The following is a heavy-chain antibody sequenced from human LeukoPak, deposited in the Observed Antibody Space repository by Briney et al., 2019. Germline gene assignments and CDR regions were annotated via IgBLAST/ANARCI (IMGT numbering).Heavy chain of an antibody. CDR2: IYHSGST. V-gene: IGHV4-38-2*02. CDR1: GYSITSGYY. D-gene: IGHD5-18*01. CDR3: ARVEGYSYGQGRNDAFDI. J-gene: IGHJ3*02. Sequence: SQTLSLTCTVSGYSITSGYYWGWIRQPPGKGLEWIGSIYHSGSTYYNPSLKSRVTISIDTSKNQFSLKLSSVTAADTAVYCCARVEGYSYGQGRNDAFDIWGQGTMVTVSS.